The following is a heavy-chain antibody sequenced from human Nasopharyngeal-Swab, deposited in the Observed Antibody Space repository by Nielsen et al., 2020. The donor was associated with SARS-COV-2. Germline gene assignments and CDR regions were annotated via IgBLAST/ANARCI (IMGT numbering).Heavy chain of an antibody. CDR1: GFTFSGSA. J-gene: IGHJ4*02. CDR2: IRSKANSYAT. Sequence: GASLKIPCAASGFTFSGSAMHWVRQASGKGLEWVGRIRSKANSYATAYAASVKGRFTISRDDSKNTAYLQMNSLKTEDTAVYYCTGGVTMVRHWGQGTLVTVSS. D-gene: IGHD3-10*01. V-gene: IGHV3-73*01. CDR3: TGGVTMVRH.